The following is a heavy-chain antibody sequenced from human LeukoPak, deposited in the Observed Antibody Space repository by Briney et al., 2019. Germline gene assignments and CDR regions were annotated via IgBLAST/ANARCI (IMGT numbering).Heavy chain of an antibody. V-gene: IGHV3-33*01. J-gene: IGHJ4*02. CDR1: GFTFTSYG. D-gene: IGHD3-22*01. Sequence: PGRSLRLSCAAPGFTFTSYGMHWVRQAPGQGLEWVAVIWYDGSNKYYADSVKGRFTISRDNSKNTLYLQLNSLKTEDTAVYYCTADLPGGYSTYFSYGGQGTLVTVSS. CDR2: IWYDGSNK. CDR3: TADLPGGYSTYFSY.